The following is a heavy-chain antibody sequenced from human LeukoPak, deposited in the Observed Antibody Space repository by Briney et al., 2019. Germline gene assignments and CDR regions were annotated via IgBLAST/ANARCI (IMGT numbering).Heavy chain of an antibody. CDR1: GGSISSSSYY. D-gene: IGHD3-3*01. J-gene: IGHJ4*02. CDR2: IYYSGST. V-gene: IGHV4-39*01. CDR3: ARRDYDFWSHDY. Sequence: QPSETLSLTYTVSGGSISSSSYYWGWIRQPPGKGLEWIGSIYYSGSTYYNPSLKSRVTISVDTSKNQFSLKLSSVTAADTAVYYCARRDYDFWSHDYWGQGTLVTVSS.